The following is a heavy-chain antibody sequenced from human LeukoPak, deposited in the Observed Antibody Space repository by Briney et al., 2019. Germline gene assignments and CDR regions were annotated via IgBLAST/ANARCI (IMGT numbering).Heavy chain of an antibody. V-gene: IGHV4-4*07. J-gene: IGHJ6*03. D-gene: IGHD6-19*01. CDR2: IYTSGST. CDR1: GGSISSYY. CDR3: ARVPIAVAGTFYYYYMDV. Sequence: PSETLSLTCTVSGGSISSYYWSWIRQPAGKGLEWIGRIYTSGSTNYNPSLKSRVTMSVDTSKSQFSLKLSSVTAADTAVYYCARVPIAVAGTFYYYYMDVWGKGTTVTVSS.